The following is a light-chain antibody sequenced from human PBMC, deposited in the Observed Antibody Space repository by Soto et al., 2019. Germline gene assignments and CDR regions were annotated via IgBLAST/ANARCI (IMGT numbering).Light chain of an antibody. J-gene: IGKJ4*01. CDR3: VQTIQLPLT. CDR2: EVS. V-gene: IGKV2D-29*01. Sequence: DIVMTQTPLSLSVTPGQPASMFCKSSQSPLHSDGKSYLYWYLQKSGQPPQLLIYEVSNRFSGVPDRCSGGGSGTDFTLTISRVEAEDVWVYYGVQTIQLPLTFGGGTKVEIK. CDR1: QSPLHSDGKSY.